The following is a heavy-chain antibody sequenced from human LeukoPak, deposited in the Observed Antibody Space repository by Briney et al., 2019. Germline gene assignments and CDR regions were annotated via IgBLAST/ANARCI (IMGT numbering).Heavy chain of an antibody. V-gene: IGHV3-66*01. CDR1: GFTVSSNY. D-gene: IGHD6-19*01. CDR3: ASITKQWLVPLDY. CDR2: IYSGGST. J-gene: IGHJ4*02. Sequence: QPGGSLRLSCAASGFTVSSNYMSWVRQAPGKGLEWVSVIYSGGSTYYADSVKGRFTISRDNSKNTLYLQMNSLRAEDTAVYYCASITKQWLVPLDYWGQGTLVTVSS.